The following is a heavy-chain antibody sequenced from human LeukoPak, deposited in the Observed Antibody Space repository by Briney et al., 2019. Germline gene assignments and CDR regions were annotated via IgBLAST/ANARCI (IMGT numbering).Heavy chain of an antibody. D-gene: IGHD2-2*01. J-gene: IGHJ5*02. Sequence: SETLSLTCTVATASITSNYWSWNRQPPRKGLEWIGYTYYSGTTNYNPSLKSRVTISVDTSKNQFSLKLCSVTAADTAVYYCARDHSGYCSSTSCRHNWFDPWGQGTLVTVSS. CDR1: TASITSNY. V-gene: IGHV4-59*01. CDR2: TYYSGTT. CDR3: ARDHSGYCSSTSCRHNWFDP.